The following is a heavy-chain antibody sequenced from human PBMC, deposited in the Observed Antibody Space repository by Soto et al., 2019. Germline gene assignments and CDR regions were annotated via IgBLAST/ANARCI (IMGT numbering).Heavy chain of an antibody. V-gene: IGHV5-51*01. CDR3: ARLRPDGYCSGGSCPRGLDY. CDR1: GYSFTSYW. J-gene: IGHJ4*02. Sequence: GESLKISCKGSGYSFTSYWIGRVRQMPGKGLEWMGIIYPGDSDTRYSPSFQGRVTISADKSISTAYLQWSSLKASDTAMYYCARLRPDGYCSGGSCPRGLDYWGQGTLVTVSS. CDR2: IYPGDSDT. D-gene: IGHD2-15*01.